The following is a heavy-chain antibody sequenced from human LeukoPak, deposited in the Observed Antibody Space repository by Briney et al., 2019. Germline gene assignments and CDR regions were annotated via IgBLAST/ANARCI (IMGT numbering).Heavy chain of an antibody. CDR3: ASSVVVPAATGSWFDP. V-gene: IGHV1-69*05. CDR1: GGTFSSYA. CDR2: IIPIFGTA. D-gene: IGHD2-2*01. Sequence: SVKVSCKASGGTFSSYAISWVRQAPGQGLEWMGGIIPIFGTANYAQKFQGRVTITTDESTSTAYMELSSLRSVDTAVYYCASSVVVPAATGSWFDPWGQGTLVTVSS. J-gene: IGHJ5*02.